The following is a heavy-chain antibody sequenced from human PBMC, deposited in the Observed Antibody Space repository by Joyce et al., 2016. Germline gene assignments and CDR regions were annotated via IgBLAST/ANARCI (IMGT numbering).Heavy chain of an antibody. J-gene: IGHJ4*02. CDR2: VSASVTAT. CDR3: ATWAPTNYDFWSGYSYYFDY. D-gene: IGHD3-3*01. V-gene: IGHV3-23*01. Sequence: EVQVLESGGGLVQPGGSLRLSCAASGFTFSSYAMSWVRQSPGKGLEWVSTVSASVTATDYADSVKGRFTISRDNSQNSLYLQMNSLRSEDTAVYYCATWAPTNYDFWSGYSYYFDYWGQGTLVTVSS. CDR1: GFTFSSYA.